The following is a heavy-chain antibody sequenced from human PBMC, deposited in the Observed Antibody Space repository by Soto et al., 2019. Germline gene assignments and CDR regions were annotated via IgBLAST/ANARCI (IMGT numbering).Heavy chain of an antibody. CDR2: IYHSGST. CDR1: GGSISSGGYS. CDR3: ARVSDY. J-gene: IGHJ4*02. V-gene: IGHV4-30-2*01. Sequence: QLQLQESGSGLVKPSQTLSLTCAVSGGSISSGGYSWSWIRQPPWKGLEWIGYIYHSGSTYYIPSLKSRVPMSVDSSKNQFSLKLSSVTAAGTAVYYCARVSDYWGQGTLVAVSS.